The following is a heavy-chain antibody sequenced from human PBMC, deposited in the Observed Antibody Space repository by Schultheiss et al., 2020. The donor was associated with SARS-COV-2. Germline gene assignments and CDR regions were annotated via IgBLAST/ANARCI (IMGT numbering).Heavy chain of an antibody. CDR1: GGSISSSNW. J-gene: IGHJ4*02. CDR3: ARGVSGYSYGKADY. V-gene: IGHV4-4*02. Sequence: SETLSLTCAVSGGSISSSNWWSWVRQPPGKGLEWIGEIYHSGSTNYNPSLKSRVTISVDTSKNQFSLKLSSVTAADTAVYYCARGVSGYSYGKADYWGQGTLVTVSS. D-gene: IGHD5-18*01. CDR2: IYHSGST.